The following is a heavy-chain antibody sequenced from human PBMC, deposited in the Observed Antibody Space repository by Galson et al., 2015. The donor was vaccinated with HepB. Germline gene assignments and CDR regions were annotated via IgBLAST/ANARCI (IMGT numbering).Heavy chain of an antibody. CDR1: GFTFSSYG. Sequence: SLRLSCAASGFTFSSYGMHWVRQAPGKGLEWVAVIWYDGSNKYYADSVKGRFTISRDNSKNTLYLQMNSLRAEDTAVYYCARGLIVGADDDAFDIWGQGTMVTVSS. D-gene: IGHD1-26*01. CDR3: ARGLIVGADDDAFDI. J-gene: IGHJ3*02. CDR2: IWYDGSNK. V-gene: IGHV3-33*08.